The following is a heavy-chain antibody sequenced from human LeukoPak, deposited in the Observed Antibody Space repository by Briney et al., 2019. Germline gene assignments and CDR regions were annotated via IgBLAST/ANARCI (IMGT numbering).Heavy chain of an antibody. CDR1: GYSISSGYY. Sequence: KSSETLSLTCTVSGYSISSGYYWGWIRQPPGKGLEWIGSIYHSGSTYYNPSLKSRVTISVDTSKNQFSLKLSSVTAADTAVYYCARTVWELLVFDYWGQGTLVTVSS. CDR2: IYHSGST. V-gene: IGHV4-38-2*02. D-gene: IGHD1-26*01. CDR3: ARTVWELLVFDY. J-gene: IGHJ4*02.